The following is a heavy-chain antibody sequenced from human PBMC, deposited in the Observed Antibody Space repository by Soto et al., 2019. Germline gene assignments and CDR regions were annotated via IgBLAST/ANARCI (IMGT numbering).Heavy chain of an antibody. D-gene: IGHD4-4*01. CDR2: SSDDGTTA. CDR3: AKDPGSSTVGFFDV. V-gene: IGHV3-30*18. CDR1: GFTFSSYA. J-gene: IGHJ3*01. Sequence: GGSLRLSCAASGFTFSSYAMHWVRQAPGKGLEWVAVSSDDGTTAIYADSVKGRFTIFRDNSRNTVYLQMNSLRPEDSALYYCAKDPGSSTVGFFDVWGQGTTVTVSS.